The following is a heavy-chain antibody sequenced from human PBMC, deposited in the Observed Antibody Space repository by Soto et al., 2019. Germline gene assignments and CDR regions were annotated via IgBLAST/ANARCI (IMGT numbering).Heavy chain of an antibody. Sequence: ASVKVSCKASGYTFTSYDINWVRQATGQGLEWMGWMNPNSGNTGYAQKFQGRVTMTRNTSISTAYMELSSLRSEDTAMYYCARVVKQWLAYDAFDIWGQGTMVTVSS. CDR3: ARVVKQWLAYDAFDI. J-gene: IGHJ3*02. V-gene: IGHV1-8*01. D-gene: IGHD6-19*01. CDR2: MNPNSGNT. CDR1: GYTFTSYD.